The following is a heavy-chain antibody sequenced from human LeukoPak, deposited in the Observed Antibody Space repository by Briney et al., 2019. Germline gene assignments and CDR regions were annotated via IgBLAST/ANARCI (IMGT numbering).Heavy chain of an antibody. CDR2: ISGSGGST. CDR1: GFTFSSYG. J-gene: IGHJ4*02. D-gene: IGHD3-9*01. Sequence: WGTLRLSCAASGFTFSSYGMSWVRQAPGKGLEWVSAISGSGGSTYYADSVKGRFTISRDNAKNSLYLQMNSLRAEDTAVYYCASALRYFDWLLDYWGQGTLVTVSS. CDR3: ASALRYFDWLLDY. V-gene: IGHV3-23*01.